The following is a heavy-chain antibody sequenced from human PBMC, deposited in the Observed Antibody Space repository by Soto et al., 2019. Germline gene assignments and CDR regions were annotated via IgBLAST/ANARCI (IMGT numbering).Heavy chain of an antibody. J-gene: IGHJ4*02. CDR1: GGSFSVYY. Sequence: SETLSLTCAVYGGSFSVYYWSWIRQPPGKGLEWIGEINHSGSTNYNPSLKSRVTISVDTSKNQFSLKLSSVTAADTAVYYCARGSGYSSSWYRGYFDYWGQGTLVTVSS. CDR3: ARGSGYSSSWYRGYFDY. V-gene: IGHV4-34*01. D-gene: IGHD6-13*01. CDR2: INHSGST.